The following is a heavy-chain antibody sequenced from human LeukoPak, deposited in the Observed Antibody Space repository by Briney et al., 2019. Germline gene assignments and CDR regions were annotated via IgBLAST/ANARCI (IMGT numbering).Heavy chain of an antibody. CDR1: GYTFTSYY. V-gene: IGHV1-46*01. Sequence: ASVNVSCKASGYTFTSYYMHWVRQAPGQGLEWMGIINPSGGSTSYAQKFQGRVTMTRDTSTSTVYMELSSLRSEDTAVYYCARTGYCSSTSCSFDAFDIWGQGTMVTVSS. CDR3: ARTGYCSSTSCSFDAFDI. D-gene: IGHD2-2*01. J-gene: IGHJ3*02. CDR2: INPSGGST.